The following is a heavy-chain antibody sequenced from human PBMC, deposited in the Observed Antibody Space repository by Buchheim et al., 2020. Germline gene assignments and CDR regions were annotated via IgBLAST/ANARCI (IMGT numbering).Heavy chain of an antibody. J-gene: IGHJ6*02. D-gene: IGHD6-19*01. Sequence: EVQLVESGGGLVQPGGSLRLSCAASGFTFSSYEMNWVRQAPGKGLEWVSYISSSGSTIYYADSVKGRFTLSRDNAKNSLYLQMNKLRAEDTAVYYCEREASSGWDYYYYGMGVWGQGTT. CDR1: GFTFSSYE. CDR2: ISSSGSTI. V-gene: IGHV3-48*03. CDR3: EREASSGWDYYYYGMGV.